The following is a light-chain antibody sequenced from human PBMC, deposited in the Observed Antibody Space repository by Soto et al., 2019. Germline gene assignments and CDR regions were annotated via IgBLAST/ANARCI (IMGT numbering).Light chain of an antibody. CDR3: QQYYSYPGT. CDR1: QGISSY. V-gene: IGKV1-8*01. CDR2: AAS. Sequence: AIGMTQSPSLLSASTGDRVTITCRASQGISSYLAWYQQKPGKAPKLLIYAASTLQSGVPSRFSGSGSGTDFTLTISCLQSKDFATYYCQQYYSYPGTFGPGTKVDIK. J-gene: IGKJ3*01.